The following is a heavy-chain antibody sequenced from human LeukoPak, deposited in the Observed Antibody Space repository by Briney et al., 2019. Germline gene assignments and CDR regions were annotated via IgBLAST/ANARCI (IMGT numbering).Heavy chain of an antibody. V-gene: IGHV1-46*01. J-gene: IGHJ4*02. CDR3: AREGIAAAVDY. Sequence: ASVKVSCKASGYTFTSCYMHWVRQAPGQGLEWMGIINPSGGSTSYAQKFQGRVTMTRDTSTSTVYMELSSLRSEDTAVYYCAREGIAAAVDYWGQGTLVTVSS. CDR1: GYTFTSCY. D-gene: IGHD6-13*01. CDR2: INPSGGST.